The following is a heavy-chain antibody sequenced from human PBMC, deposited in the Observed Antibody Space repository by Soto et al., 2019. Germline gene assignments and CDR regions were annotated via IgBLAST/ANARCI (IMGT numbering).Heavy chain of an antibody. J-gene: IGHJ5*02. D-gene: IGHD2-21*02. V-gene: IGHV1-69*01. CDR2: IIPIFGTA. Sequence: QVQLVQSGAEVKKPGSSVKVSCKASGGTFSSYAISWVRQAPGQGLEWMGGIIPIFGTANYAQKFQGIVTITADESTSTAYMELSSLRAEDTAVYYCATSPPTARSSGWFDPWGQGTLVTVSS. CDR3: ATSPPTARSSGWFDP. CDR1: GGTFSSYA.